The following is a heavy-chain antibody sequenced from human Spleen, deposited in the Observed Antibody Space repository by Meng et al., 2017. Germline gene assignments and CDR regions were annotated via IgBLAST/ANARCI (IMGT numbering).Heavy chain of an antibody. CDR1: GGSISSSNW. J-gene: IGHJ4*02. D-gene: IGHD5-24*01. Sequence: SETLSLTCAVSGGSISSSNWWSWVRQSPGKGLESIGEIYQSGNTNYNPSLKSRVTISVDKSKNHFSLRLSSVTAADTAVYYCARIWKDGYNYGKLDYWGQGTLVTVSS. CDR3: ARIWKDGYNYGKLDY. CDR2: IYQSGNT. V-gene: IGHV4-4*02.